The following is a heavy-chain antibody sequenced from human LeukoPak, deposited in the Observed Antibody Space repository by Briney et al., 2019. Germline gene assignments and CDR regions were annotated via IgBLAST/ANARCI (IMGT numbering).Heavy chain of an antibody. V-gene: IGHV3-7*03. J-gene: IGHJ4*02. CDR2: IKQDGSEK. D-gene: IGHD4-23*01. CDR3: AKDSHDYGGDLDY. CDR1: GFTFSSYW. Sequence: GGSLRLSCAASGFTFSSYWMSWVRQAPGKGLEWVANIKQDGSEKYYVDSVKGRFTISRDNAKNSLYLQMNSLRAEDTAVYYCAKDSHDYGGDLDYWGQGTLVTVSS.